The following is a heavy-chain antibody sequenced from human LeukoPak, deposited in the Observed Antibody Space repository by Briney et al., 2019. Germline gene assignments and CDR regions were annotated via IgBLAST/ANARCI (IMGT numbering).Heavy chain of an antibody. V-gene: IGHV3-30*04. Sequence: GGSLRLSCAASGFTFSSYAMHWVRQAPGKGLEWVAVISYDGSNKYYADSVKGRFTISRDNSKNTLYLQMNSLRAEDTAVYCCAREYYDILTGYYASWYFDLWGRGTLVTVSS. CDR1: GFTFSSYA. J-gene: IGHJ2*01. CDR2: ISYDGSNK. D-gene: IGHD3-9*01. CDR3: AREYYDILTGYYASWYFDL.